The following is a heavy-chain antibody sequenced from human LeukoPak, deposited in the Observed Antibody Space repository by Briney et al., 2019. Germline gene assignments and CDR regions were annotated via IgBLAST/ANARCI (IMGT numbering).Heavy chain of an antibody. CDR2: VADYGSV. Sequence: SETLSLTCTVSGGSISSSPYYWGWIRQSPGKGLEWIGEVADYGSVNYNPSLQSRVTISLDTSKNHFSLKVSSMTAADTAVYYCARRRVTVIVVSTFDSWGQGTLVTVSS. V-gene: IGHV4-39*02. CDR1: GGSISSSPYY. CDR3: ARRRVTVIVVSTFDS. D-gene: IGHD3-22*01. J-gene: IGHJ4*02.